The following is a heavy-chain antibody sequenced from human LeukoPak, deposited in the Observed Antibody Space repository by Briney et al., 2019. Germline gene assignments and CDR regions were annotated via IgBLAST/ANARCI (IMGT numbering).Heavy chain of an antibody. J-gene: IGHJ4*02. CDR1: GGSISSGDYY. D-gene: IGHD2-15*01. CDR2: IDYSGST. Sequence: SQTLSLTCTVCGGSISSGDYYWSWIRQPPGKGLEWVGYIDYSGSTYYNPSLKSRVTISVDTSKNQFSLKLSSVTAADTAVYYCATLLGYCSGGSCFFDYWGQGTLVTVSS. V-gene: IGHV4-30-4*01. CDR3: ATLLGYCSGGSCFFDY.